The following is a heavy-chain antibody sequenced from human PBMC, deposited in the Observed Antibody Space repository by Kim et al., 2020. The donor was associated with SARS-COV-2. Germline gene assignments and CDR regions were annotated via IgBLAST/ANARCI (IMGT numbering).Heavy chain of an antibody. CDR2: ISGGGTSK. V-gene: IGHV3-23*01. CDR1: GFSFSSYG. Sequence: GGSLRLSCAASGFSFSSYGMGWVRRTPGKGLEWLSRISGGGTSKSYADSVKGRFTTSRDNSKRTLYLQANSLGAEDTGVYYCAKGLWFGESYYYGMDGGGEGTSVTVS. CDR3: AKGLWFGESYYYGMDG. D-gene: IGHD3-10*01. J-gene: IGHJ6*02.